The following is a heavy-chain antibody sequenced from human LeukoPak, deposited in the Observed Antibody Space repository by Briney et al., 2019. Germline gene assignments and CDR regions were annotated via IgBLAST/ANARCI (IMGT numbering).Heavy chain of an antibody. Sequence: SETLSLTCTVSGGSISSGTYYGGWIRQPPGKGLEWIGSLYYGGSTYYSPSLKSRVTMSVDTSKNQFSLKLTSVTAADTAVCYCARDMTYHFYGMDVWGQGTTVTVSS. J-gene: IGHJ6*02. CDR3: ARDMTYHFYGMDV. V-gene: IGHV4-39*01. CDR1: GGSISSGTYY. CDR2: LYYGGST.